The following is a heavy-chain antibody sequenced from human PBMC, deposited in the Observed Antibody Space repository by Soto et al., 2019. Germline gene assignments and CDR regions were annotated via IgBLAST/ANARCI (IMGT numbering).Heavy chain of an antibody. CDR2: INHSGST. D-gene: IGHD3-10*01. Sequence: QVQLQQWGAGLLKPSETLSLTCAVYGGSFSGYYWSWIRQPPGKGLEWIGEINHSGSTNYNPSLKSRVTISVDTSKNQFSLKLSSVTAADTAVYHCARGGLWFGELSLDYCGQGTLVTVSS. CDR3: ARGGLWFGELSLDY. V-gene: IGHV4-34*01. J-gene: IGHJ4*02. CDR1: GGSFSGYY.